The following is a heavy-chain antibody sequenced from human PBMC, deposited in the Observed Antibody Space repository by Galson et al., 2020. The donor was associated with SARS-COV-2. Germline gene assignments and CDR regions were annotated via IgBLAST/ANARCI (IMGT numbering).Heavy chain of an antibody. CDR1: GFTFSSYA. Sequence: GGSLRLSCAASGFTFSSYAMSWVRQAPGKGLQWVSAISGSGGSTYYADSVKGRFTISRDNSKNTLYLQMNSLRAEDTAVYYCAKERFYSTSGYGESFDYWGQGTLGAVSS. CDR2: ISGSGGST. D-gene: IGHD6-13*01. V-gene: IGHV3-23*01. J-gene: IGHJ4*02. CDR3: AKERFYSTSGYGESFDY.